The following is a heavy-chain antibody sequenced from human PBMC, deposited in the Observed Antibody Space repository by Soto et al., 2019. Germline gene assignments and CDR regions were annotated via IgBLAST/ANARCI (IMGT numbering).Heavy chain of an antibody. CDR3: ASETPPNTYELVQH. Sequence: SETLSLTCTVSGGSISSYYWSWIRQPPGKGLEWIGYIYYSGSTNYNPSLKSRVTISVDTSKNQYSLKLSSVTAADTAVYSCASETPPNTYELVQHSGQSPLATVSS. J-gene: IGHJ1*01. V-gene: IGHV4-59*01. CDR1: GGSISSYY. D-gene: IGHD5-12*01. CDR2: IYYSGST.